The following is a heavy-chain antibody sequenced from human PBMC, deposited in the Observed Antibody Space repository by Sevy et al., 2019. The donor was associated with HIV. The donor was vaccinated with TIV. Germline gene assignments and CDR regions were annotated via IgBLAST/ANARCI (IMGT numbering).Heavy chain of an antibody. Sequence: GEALKISCAASGFTFSSYAMTWVRQAPGKGLEWVSGISGSGYSTYYADSVKGRFTISRDNSKNTLYLQMNSLRAEDTAVYYWAKEGGGYNYDSSGLFDYWGQGTLVTVSS. CDR2: ISGSGYST. D-gene: IGHD3-22*01. J-gene: IGHJ4*02. CDR1: GFTFSSYA. CDR3: AKEGGGYNYDSSGLFDY. V-gene: IGHV3-23*01.